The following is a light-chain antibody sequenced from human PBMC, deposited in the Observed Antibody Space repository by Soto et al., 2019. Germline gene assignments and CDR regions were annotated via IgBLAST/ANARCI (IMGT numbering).Light chain of an antibody. J-gene: IGKJ5*01. V-gene: IGKV3-11*01. CDR3: QHRTNWPPVT. Sequence: EIVLTQSPATLSLSPGERAALSCRASQSVGSHLAWYQQKPGQAPRLLIYDASNRATGIPARFSGSGSGIDFTLTISSLEPEDFAVYNCQHRTNWPPVTFGQGTRLEIK. CDR1: QSVGSH. CDR2: DAS.